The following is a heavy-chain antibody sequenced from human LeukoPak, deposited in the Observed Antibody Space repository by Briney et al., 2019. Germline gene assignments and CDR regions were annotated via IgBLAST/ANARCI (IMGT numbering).Heavy chain of an antibody. CDR2: IYYSGST. Sequence: SETLSLTCTVSGGSISSGSYYWGWIRQPPGKGLEWIGSIYYSGSTYYNPSLKSRVTISVDTSKNQFSLKLSSVTAADTAVYYCALYDFWSGDNAFDIWGQGTMVTVSS. CDR3: ALYDFWSGDNAFDI. CDR1: GGSISSGSYY. V-gene: IGHV4-39*01. D-gene: IGHD3-3*01. J-gene: IGHJ3*02.